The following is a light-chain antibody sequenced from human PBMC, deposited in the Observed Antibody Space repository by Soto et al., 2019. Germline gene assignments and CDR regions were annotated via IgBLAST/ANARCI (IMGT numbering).Light chain of an antibody. CDR1: SGSIASNY. J-gene: IGLJ3*02. CDR2: EDN. Sequence: NFMLTQPHSVSESPGKTVTMSCTRSSGSIASNYVQWYQQRPGSAPTTVIYEDNQRPSGVPDRFSGSIDSSSNSASLTISGLKTEDEADYYCQSYDGAWVFGGGTQLTVL. V-gene: IGLV6-57*04. CDR3: QSYDGAWV.